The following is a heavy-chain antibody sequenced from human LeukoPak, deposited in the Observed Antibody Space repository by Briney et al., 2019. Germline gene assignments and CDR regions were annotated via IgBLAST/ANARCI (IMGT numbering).Heavy chain of an antibody. CDR2: IYSGGDT. J-gene: IGHJ4*02. CDR3: TRGPGSTWYSDY. D-gene: IGHD6-13*01. Sequence: GGSLRLSCAASGFTVSSNYMNWVRQAPGKGLEWVSIIYSGGDTYYTDSVKGRFTISRDNSKNTLYLQMNSLRPEDTAVYYCTRGPGSTWYSDYWGQGTLVTVSS. V-gene: IGHV3-53*05. CDR1: GFTVSSNY.